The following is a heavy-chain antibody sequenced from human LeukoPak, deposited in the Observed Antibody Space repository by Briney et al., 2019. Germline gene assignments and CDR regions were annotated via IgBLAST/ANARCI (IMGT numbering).Heavy chain of an antibody. V-gene: IGHV3-74*01. Sequence: PGGSLRLSCAASGFTFSRYYMHWVRQAPGKGLVWVSRINSDGSSTTYADSVKGRFTISRDNAKNTLYLQMNSLRAEDTAVYYCAKDRLKYYYDSSGTHAFDIWGQGTMVTVSS. CDR2: INSDGSST. CDR3: AKDRLKYYYDSSGTHAFDI. J-gene: IGHJ3*02. CDR1: GFTFSRYY. D-gene: IGHD3-22*01.